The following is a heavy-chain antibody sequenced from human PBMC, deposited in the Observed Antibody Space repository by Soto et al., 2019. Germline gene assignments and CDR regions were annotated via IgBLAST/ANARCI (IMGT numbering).Heavy chain of an antibody. D-gene: IGHD1-7*01. CDR1: GYTFTSYD. Sequence: QVQLVQSGAEVKKPGASVKVSCKASGYTFTSYDINWVRQATGQGLEWMGWMNPNSGNTAYAQKFQGXVPXXRXPSISTAYMELSSLRSEDTAVYYCARERTGPNYFDYWGQGTLVTVSS. CDR3: ARERTGPNYFDY. V-gene: IGHV1-8*01. CDR2: MNPNSGNT. J-gene: IGHJ4*02.